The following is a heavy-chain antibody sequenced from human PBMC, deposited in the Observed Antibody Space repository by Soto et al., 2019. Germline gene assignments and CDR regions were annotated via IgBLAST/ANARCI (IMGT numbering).Heavy chain of an antibody. CDR3: ARDYSSSWRRWFDP. J-gene: IGHJ5*02. CDR1: GYTFTGYY. V-gene: IGHV1-2*04. Sequence: ASVKVSCKASGYTFTGYYMHWVRQAPGQGLEWMGWINPNSGGTNYAQKFQGWVTMTRDTSISTAYMELSRLRSDDTAVYYCARDYSSSWRRWFDPWGQGTLVTSPQ. CDR2: INPNSGGT. D-gene: IGHD6-13*01.